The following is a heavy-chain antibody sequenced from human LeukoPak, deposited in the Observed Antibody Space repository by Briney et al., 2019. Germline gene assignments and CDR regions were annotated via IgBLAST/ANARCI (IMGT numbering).Heavy chain of an antibody. Sequence: PSETLSLTCTVSGGSISSYYWSWIRQPAGTALEWIGRIYTSGTITYNPSLKSRVTMSVDTSKNQFSLKLSSVTAADTAVYYCARRRIQLWGPHYYYMDVWGKGTSVTISS. V-gene: IGHV4-4*07. CDR1: GGSISSYY. CDR2: IYTSGTI. J-gene: IGHJ6*03. CDR3: ARRRIQLWGPHYYYMDV. D-gene: IGHD5-18*01.